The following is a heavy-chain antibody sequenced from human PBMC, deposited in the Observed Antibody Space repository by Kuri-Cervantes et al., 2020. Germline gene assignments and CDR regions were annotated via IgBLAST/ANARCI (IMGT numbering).Heavy chain of an antibody. CDR1: GLTFSTYA. CDR2: ISYDGTLK. J-gene: IGHJ4*02. CDR3: AKVVAYGSGSYYND. V-gene: IGHV3-30*07. D-gene: IGHD3-10*01. Sequence: GESLKISCAASGLTFSTYAMHWVRQAPGKGLEWVAVISYDGTLKYYAGSVQGRFTISRDNSKNTLYLQMNSLRAEDTAVYYCAKVVAYGSGSYYNDWGQGTLVTVSS.